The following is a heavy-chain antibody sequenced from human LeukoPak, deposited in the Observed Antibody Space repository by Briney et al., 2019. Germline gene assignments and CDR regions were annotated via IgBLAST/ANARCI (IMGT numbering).Heavy chain of an antibody. V-gene: IGHV3-21*01. Sequence: PGGSLRLSCAASGFTFSSYSMNWVRQAPGKGLEWVSSTSSSSSYIYYADSVKGRFTISRDNAKNSLYLQMNSLRAEDTAVYYCARESPHIAAAGYYYYGMDVWGQGTTVTVSS. J-gene: IGHJ6*02. D-gene: IGHD6-13*01. CDR1: GFTFSSYS. CDR2: TSSSSSYI. CDR3: ARESPHIAAAGYYYYGMDV.